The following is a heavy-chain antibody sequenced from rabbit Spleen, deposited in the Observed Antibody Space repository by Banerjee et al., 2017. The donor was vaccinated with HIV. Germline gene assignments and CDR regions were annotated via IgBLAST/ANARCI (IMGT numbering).Heavy chain of an antibody. V-gene: IGHV1S45*01. J-gene: IGHJ4*01. Sequence: QEQLGESGGGLVKPGASLTLTCKASSFSFSGRDVMCWVRQAPGKGLEWIACINTATGKDVYANWAKGRFTISTTSSTTVTLQMTSLTAADTATYFCARDNNGWGSYFHLWGQGTLVTVS. CDR3: ARDNNGWGSYFHL. D-gene: IGHD4-1*01. CDR1: SFSFSGRDV. CDR2: INTATGKD.